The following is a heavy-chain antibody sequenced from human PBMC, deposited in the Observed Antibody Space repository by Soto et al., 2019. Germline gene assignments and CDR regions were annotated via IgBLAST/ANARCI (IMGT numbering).Heavy chain of an antibody. V-gene: IGHV4-61*01. Sequence: SETLSLTCTVSGGSVSSGSYYWSWIRQPPGKGLEWIGYFYYSGSTNYNPSLKSRVTISVDTSKNQFSLKLSSVTAADTAVYYCARGDPYNWFDPWGQGTLVTVSS. CDR1: GGSVSSGSYY. J-gene: IGHJ5*02. CDR3: ARGDPYNWFDP. CDR2: FYYSGST. D-gene: IGHD1-26*01.